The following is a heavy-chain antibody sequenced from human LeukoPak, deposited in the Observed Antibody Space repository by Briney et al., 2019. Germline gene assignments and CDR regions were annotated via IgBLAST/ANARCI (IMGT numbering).Heavy chain of an antibody. CDR2: IIPIFGTA. J-gene: IGHJ4*02. CDR3: AGGPPLSSSWYTSFDY. V-gene: IGHV1-69*13. Sequence: SVKVFCKASGGTFSSYVISWVRQAPGQGLEWMGGIIPIFGTANYAQKFQGRVTITADESTSTAYMELSSLRSEDTAVYYCAGGPPLSSSWYTSFDYWGQGTLVTVSS. D-gene: IGHD6-13*01. CDR1: GGTFSSYV.